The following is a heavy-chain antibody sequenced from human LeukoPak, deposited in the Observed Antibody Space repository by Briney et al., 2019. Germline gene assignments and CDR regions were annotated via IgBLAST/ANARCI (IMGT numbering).Heavy chain of an antibody. CDR2: ISGGGGNA. V-gene: IGHV3-23*01. CDR3: AKGGITGKSNYDYPRDFDF. Sequence: PGGSLRLSCAASGFTFYNYAMSWIRQAPGRGLEWVSAISGGGGNAFYADSGEGRFIISRDNSKNTLYLQMNSLTAEDTALYFCAKGGITGKSNYDYPRDFDFWGQGTLVTVSS. D-gene: IGHD4-11*01. CDR1: GFTFYNYA. J-gene: IGHJ4*02.